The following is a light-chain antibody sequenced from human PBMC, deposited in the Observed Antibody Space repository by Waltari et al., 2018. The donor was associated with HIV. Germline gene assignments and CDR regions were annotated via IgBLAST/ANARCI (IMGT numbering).Light chain of an antibody. J-gene: IGLJ2*01. V-gene: IGLV3-25*03. CDR2: RDS. CDR1: ELPNQY. CDR3: QAAAPSGTSVT. Sequence: SSDLTQAPSLAVSPGQTASIACAGHELPNQYVHWYQEKAGQAPVLVISRDSERPLGIPERFSGSRSGSLATLTITGVLADDEADYYCQAAAPSGTSVTFGGGTKLTVL.